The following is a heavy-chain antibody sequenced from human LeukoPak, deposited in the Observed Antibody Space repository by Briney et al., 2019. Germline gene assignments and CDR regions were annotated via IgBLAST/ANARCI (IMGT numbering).Heavy chain of an antibody. CDR2: IYYSGST. D-gene: IGHD2/OR15-2a*01. CDR1: GGSISSYY. J-gene: IGHJ6*02. Sequence: PSETLSLTCTVSGGSISSYYWSWIRQPPGKGLEWIGYIYYSGSTNYNPSLKSRVTISVDTSKNQFSLKLSSVTAADTVVYYCARHLGYGVLYYYYGMDVWGQGTTVTVSS. V-gene: IGHV4-59*08. CDR3: ARHLGYGVLYYYYGMDV.